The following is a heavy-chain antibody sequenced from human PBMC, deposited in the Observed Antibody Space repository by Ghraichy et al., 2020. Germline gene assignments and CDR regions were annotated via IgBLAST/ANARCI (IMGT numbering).Heavy chain of an antibody. J-gene: IGHJ4*02. CDR2: ISVSGDST. Sequence: GEPLNISCAASGFIFSNYAMSWVRQAPGKGLEWVSSISVSGDSTYYADSVKGRFTISRDNSKNTVFLQMNSLRAEDTAVYYCAKTDDSSDDWGQGTLVTVSS. D-gene: IGHD3-22*01. CDR1: GFIFSNYA. CDR3: AKTDDSSDD. V-gene: IGHV3-23*01.